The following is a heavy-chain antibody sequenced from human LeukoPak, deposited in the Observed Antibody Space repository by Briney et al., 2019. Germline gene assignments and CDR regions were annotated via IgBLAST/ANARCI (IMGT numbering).Heavy chain of an antibody. Sequence: QPGGSLRLSCAASGFTFSSYAMSWVRQAPGKGLEWVSAISGSGGSTYYADSVKGRFTIPRDNSKNTLYLQMNSLRAEDTAVYYCAKGSGSGTVHWFDPWGQGTLVTVSS. J-gene: IGHJ5*02. D-gene: IGHD3-10*01. V-gene: IGHV3-23*01. CDR3: AKGSGSGTVHWFDP. CDR1: GFTFSSYA. CDR2: ISGSGGST.